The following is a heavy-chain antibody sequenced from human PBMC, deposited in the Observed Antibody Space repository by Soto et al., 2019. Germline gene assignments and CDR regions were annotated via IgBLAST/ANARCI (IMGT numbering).Heavy chain of an antibody. CDR2: INHSGST. CDR1: GGSFSGYY. D-gene: IGHD6-13*01. CDR3: ARGTAKGYFS. J-gene: IGHJ5*02. V-gene: IGHV4-34*01. Sequence: SETLSLTCAVYGGSFSGYYWSWIRQPPGKGLEWIGEINHSGSTNYNPSLKSQVTISVDTSKNQFSLKLSSVTAADTAVYYCARGTAKGYFSWGQGTLVTVSS.